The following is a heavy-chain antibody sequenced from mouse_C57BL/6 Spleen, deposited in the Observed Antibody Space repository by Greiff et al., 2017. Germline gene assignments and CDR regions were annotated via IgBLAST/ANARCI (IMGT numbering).Heavy chain of an antibody. Sequence: EVKLMESGGGLVKPGGSLKLSCAASGFTFSSYTMSWVRQTPEKRLEWVATISGGGGNTYYPDSVKGRFTISRDNAKNTLYLQMSSLRSEDTALYYCARHYYSNYYYAMDYWGQGTSVTVSS. D-gene: IGHD2-5*01. V-gene: IGHV5-9*01. J-gene: IGHJ4*01. CDR1: GFTFSSYT. CDR3: ARHYYSNYYYAMDY. CDR2: ISGGGGNT.